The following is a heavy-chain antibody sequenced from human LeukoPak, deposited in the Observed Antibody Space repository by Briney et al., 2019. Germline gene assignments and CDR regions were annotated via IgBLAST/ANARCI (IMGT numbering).Heavy chain of an antibody. CDR2: ISAYNGNT. CDR1: GYTFTSYG. D-gene: IGHD2-15*01. CDR3: ARDGNRAGGYCSGGSCYPPSLCRYYYYYGMDV. V-gene: IGHV1-18*01. J-gene: IGHJ6*02. Sequence: ASVKVSCKASGYTFTSYGISWVRQAPGQGLEWMGWISAYNGNTNYAQKLKGRVTMTTDTSTSTAYMELRRLRSDDTAVYYCARDGNRAGGYCSGGSCYPPSLCRYYYYYGMDVWGQGTTVTVSS.